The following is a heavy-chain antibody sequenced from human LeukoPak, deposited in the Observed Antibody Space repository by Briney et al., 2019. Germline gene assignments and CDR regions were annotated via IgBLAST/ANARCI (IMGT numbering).Heavy chain of an antibody. CDR3: ARDYDFWSGYSLFDY. D-gene: IGHD3-3*01. J-gene: IGHJ4*02. CDR1: GYTFTGYY. V-gene: IGHV1-2*02. CDR2: INPNSGGT. Sequence: ASVKVSCKASGYTFTGYYMHWVRQAPGQGLEWMGWINPNSGGTNYAQKFQGRVTMTRDTSISTAYMELSRLRSDDTAVYYCARDYDFWSGYSLFDYWGQGTLVTVSS.